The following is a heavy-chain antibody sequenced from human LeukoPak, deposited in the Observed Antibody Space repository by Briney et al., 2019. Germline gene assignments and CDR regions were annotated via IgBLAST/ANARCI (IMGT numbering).Heavy chain of an antibody. V-gene: IGHV1-18*01. CDR2: ISAYNGNT. D-gene: IGHD6-13*01. J-gene: IGHJ1*01. Sequence: VASVKVSCKASGYTFTSYGISWVRQAPGQGLEWMGWISAYNGNTNYAQKLQGRVTMTTDTSTSTAYMELRSLRSDDTAVYYCARRILPLAPYSSNSGEYFQHWGQGTLVTVSS. CDR1: GYTFTSYG. CDR3: ARRILPLAPYSSNSGEYFQH.